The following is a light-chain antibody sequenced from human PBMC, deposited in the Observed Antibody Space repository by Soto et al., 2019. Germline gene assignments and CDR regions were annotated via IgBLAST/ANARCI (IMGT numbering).Light chain of an antibody. CDR1: SSNIGRNY. CDR3: ATWDASLSGWV. J-gene: IGLJ3*02. CDR2: KND. V-gene: IGLV1-47*01. Sequence: QSVVSQPPSASGTPGQRVTVSCSGSSSNIGRNYVYWYQQFPGTAPKLLIFKNDQRPSGVPDRFSGSKSGISASLAISGLRSEDEADYYCATWDASLSGWVFGGGTKLTVL.